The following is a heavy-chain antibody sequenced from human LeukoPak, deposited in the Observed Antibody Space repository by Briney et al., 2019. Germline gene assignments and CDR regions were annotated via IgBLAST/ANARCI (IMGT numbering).Heavy chain of an antibody. J-gene: IGHJ6*02. CDR3: ARRGSEWNSYFYPMDV. Sequence: PGGSLRLSCAASEFTFSSCGMSWVRQAPGKGLEWVSSISSGGDYTYYADSVRDRFTISRDNSKNTLYLQMNSLRAEDTAVYFCARRGSEWNSYFYPMDVWGQGTTVTVSS. CDR1: EFTFSSCG. V-gene: IGHV3-23*01. CDR2: ISSGGDYT. D-gene: IGHD3-3*01.